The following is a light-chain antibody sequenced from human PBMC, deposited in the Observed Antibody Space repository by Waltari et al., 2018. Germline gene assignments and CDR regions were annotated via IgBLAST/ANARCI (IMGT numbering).Light chain of an antibody. Sequence: EIVFPQSPGTLSLSLGESATVSCRASQSVSRALAWYQQKPGQAPRLLIYGASTRATGIPDRFSGSGSGTDFSLTISRLEPDDFAVYYCQHYLRLPVTFGQGTTVEI. CDR1: QSVSRA. CDR3: QHYLRLPVT. V-gene: IGKV3-20*01. CDR2: GAS. J-gene: IGKJ1*01.